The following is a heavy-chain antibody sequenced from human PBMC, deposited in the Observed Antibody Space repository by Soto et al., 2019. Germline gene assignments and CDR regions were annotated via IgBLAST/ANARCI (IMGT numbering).Heavy chain of an antibody. CDR1: GFTLRSYW. Sequence: EVQLVESGGGLVQPGGCLRLSCAASGFTLRSYWMHWVRQVSGKGLVWVSRISGDGNITTYADSVKGRFTISRDNANNTLYLPMSGLRDEDTALYYGVREVAATGQSCDSWGQGTQVTVSS. J-gene: IGHJ4*02. CDR3: VREVAATGQSCDS. V-gene: IGHV3-74*01. CDR2: ISGDGNIT. D-gene: IGHD2-15*01.